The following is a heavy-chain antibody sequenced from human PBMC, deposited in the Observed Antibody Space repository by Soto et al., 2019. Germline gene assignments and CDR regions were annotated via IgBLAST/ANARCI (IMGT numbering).Heavy chain of an antibody. V-gene: IGHV4-59*12. CDR2: IYYSGSA. CDR3: ARSVILTGGSYKGFIRLHYFDT. CDR1: GGSFSPNY. Sequence: SETLSLTCTVSGGSFSPNYWSWIRQPPGKGLEWVGYIYYSGSASYTPSLKSRVTLSLDESKNEFSLNVNSVTAADTAMYYCARSVILTGGSYKGFIRLHYFDTWGPGTLVTVSS. J-gene: IGHJ4*02. D-gene: IGHD3-9*01.